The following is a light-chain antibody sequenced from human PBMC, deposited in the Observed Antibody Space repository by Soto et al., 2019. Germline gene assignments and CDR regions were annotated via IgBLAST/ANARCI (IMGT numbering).Light chain of an antibody. Sequence: EIVLPQSPGTLSLSPGERATLSCRASQSVSSSYLAWYQQKPGQAPRLLIYGASSRATGIPARFSGSGSGTDFTLTISRLEPEDFAVYYWQQYGSSPFGGGTKVEIK. V-gene: IGKV3-20*01. CDR1: QSVSSSY. J-gene: IGKJ4*01. CDR3: QQYGSSP. CDR2: GAS.